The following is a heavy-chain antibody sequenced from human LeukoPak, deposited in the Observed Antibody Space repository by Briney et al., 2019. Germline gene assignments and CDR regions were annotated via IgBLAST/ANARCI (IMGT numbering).Heavy chain of an antibody. V-gene: IGHV4-39*07. CDR1: GGSISSSSYY. J-gene: IGHJ4*02. D-gene: IGHD1-26*01. CDR2: IFYSGST. Sequence: SETLSLTCTVSGGSISSSSYYWGWIRQPPGKGLDWIGNIFYSGSTYYNPSLKSRLTISVDTSKNQFSLKLSSVTAADTAVYYCARADGYSGSYTPFDYWGQGTLVTVSS. CDR3: ARADGYSGSYTPFDY.